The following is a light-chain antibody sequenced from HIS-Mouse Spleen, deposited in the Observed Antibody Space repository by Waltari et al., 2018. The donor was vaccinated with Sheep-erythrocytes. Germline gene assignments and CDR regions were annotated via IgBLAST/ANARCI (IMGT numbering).Light chain of an antibody. V-gene: IGLV2-11*01. CDR3: CSYAGSYTFV. CDR2: DVS. Sequence: LTQPRSVSGSPGQSVTISCTGTSSDVGGYNYVSWYQQHPGKAPKLMIYDVSKRPSGVPDRFSGSKSGNTASLTISGLQAEDEADYYCCSYAGSYTFVFGTGTKVTVL. CDR1: SSDVGGYNY. J-gene: IGLJ1*01.